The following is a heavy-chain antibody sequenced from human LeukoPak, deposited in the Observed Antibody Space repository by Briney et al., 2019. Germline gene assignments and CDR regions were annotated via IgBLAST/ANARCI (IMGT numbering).Heavy chain of an antibody. J-gene: IGHJ4*02. CDR2: INPNSGGT. CDR3: ARRGRDYGDWYYFDY. Sequence: ASVKVSCKASGYTFTGYYMHWVRQAPGQGPEWMGRINPNSGGTNYAQKFQGRVTMTRDTSISTAYMELSRLRSDDTAVYYCARRGRDYGDWYYFDYWGQGTLVTVSS. D-gene: IGHD4-17*01. CDR1: GYTFTGYY. V-gene: IGHV1-2*06.